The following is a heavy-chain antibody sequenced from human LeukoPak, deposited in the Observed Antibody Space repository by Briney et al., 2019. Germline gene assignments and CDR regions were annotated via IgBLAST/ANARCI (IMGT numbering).Heavy chain of an antibody. Sequence: GGSLRLSCAASGFTFSSYWMSWVRQAPGKGLEWVANIKQDGSEKYYVDSVKGRFTISRDNAKNSLYLQMNSLRAEDTAVYYCARSIVVVITTPFDYWGQGTLVTVSS. CDR1: GFTFSSYW. CDR2: IKQDGSEK. CDR3: ARSIVVVITTPFDY. D-gene: IGHD3-22*01. V-gene: IGHV3-7*01. J-gene: IGHJ4*02.